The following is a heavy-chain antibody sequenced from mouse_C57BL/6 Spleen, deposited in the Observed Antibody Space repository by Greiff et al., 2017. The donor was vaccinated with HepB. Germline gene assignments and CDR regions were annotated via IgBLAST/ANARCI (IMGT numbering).Heavy chain of an antibody. CDR1: GFTFSSYA. D-gene: IGHD3-2*02. CDR2: ISDGGSYT. CDR3: ARAGSSGPFAY. V-gene: IGHV5-4*03. J-gene: IGHJ3*01. Sequence: EVKLVESGGGLVKPGGSLKLSCAASGFTFSSYAMSWVRQTPEKRLEWVATISDGGSYTYYPDNVKGRFTISRDNAKNNLYLQMSHLKSEDTAMYYCARAGSSGPFAYWGQGTLVTVSA.